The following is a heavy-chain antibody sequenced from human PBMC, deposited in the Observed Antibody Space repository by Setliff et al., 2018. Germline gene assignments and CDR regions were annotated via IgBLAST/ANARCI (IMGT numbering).Heavy chain of an antibody. V-gene: IGHV4-61*09. CDR1: GDPMSSRRYY. J-gene: IGHJ4*02. CDR2: IYTSWST. CDR3: ARGFLRYDSGTYYTY. Sequence: SETLSLTCTVSGDPMSSRRYYWAWIRQPAGKGLEWIGQIYTSWSTNYNPSLKSRVTISLDTSKNQFSLKLSSVTAADTAVYYCARGFLRYDSGTYYTYWGQGTLVTVSS. D-gene: IGHD3-10*01.